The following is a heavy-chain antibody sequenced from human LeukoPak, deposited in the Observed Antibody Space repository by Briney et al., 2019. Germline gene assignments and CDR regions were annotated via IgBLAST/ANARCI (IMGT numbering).Heavy chain of an antibody. CDR2: IYYSGST. V-gene: IGHV4-39*01. D-gene: IGHD3-10*01. CDR3: ARLYYYGSGSYRYYFDY. CDR1: GGSISSYY. Sequence: ASETLSLTCTVSGGSISSYYWGWIRQPPGKGLEWIGSIYYSGSTYYNPSLKSRVTISVDTSKNQFSLKLSSVTAADTAVYYCARLYYYGSGSYRYYFDYWGQGTLVTVSS. J-gene: IGHJ4*02.